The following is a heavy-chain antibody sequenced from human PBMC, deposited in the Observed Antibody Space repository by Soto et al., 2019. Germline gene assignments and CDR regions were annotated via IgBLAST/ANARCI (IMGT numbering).Heavy chain of an antibody. D-gene: IGHD3-10*01. Sequence: GASVKVSCKASGYTFTSYDINWVRQATGQGLEWMGWMNPNSGNTGYAQKFQGRVTMTRNTSISTAYMELSSLRSEDTAVYYCARGITMVRGVITYRRRQNNWFDPWGQGTLVTVSS. J-gene: IGHJ5*02. CDR3: ARGITMVRGVITYRRRQNNWFDP. CDR2: MNPNSGNT. CDR1: GYTFTSYD. V-gene: IGHV1-8*01.